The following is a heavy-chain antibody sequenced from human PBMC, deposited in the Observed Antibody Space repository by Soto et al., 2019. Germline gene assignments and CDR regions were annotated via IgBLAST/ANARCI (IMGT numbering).Heavy chain of an antibody. V-gene: IGHV3-33*01. Sequence: QVQLVESGGGVVQPGKSLRLSCAASGFTFRAYGRHWVRQAPGKGLEWVAVIWFDGSEEYYADSVKGRFTGSRDNSKNTAYLIVNNLRAEDTAVYYCARTHAQSSGSCLDFWRHGTLVTVSS. J-gene: IGHJ4*01. CDR1: GFTFRAYG. CDR2: IWFDGSEE. D-gene: IGHD3-22*01. CDR3: ARTHAQSSGSCLDF.